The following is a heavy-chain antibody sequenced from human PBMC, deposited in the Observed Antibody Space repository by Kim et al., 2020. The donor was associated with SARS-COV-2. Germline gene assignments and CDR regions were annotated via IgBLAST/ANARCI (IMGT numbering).Heavy chain of an antibody. Sequence: SETLSLTCTVSGGSISSYYWSWIRQPPGKGLEWIGYIYYSGSTNYNPSLKSRVTISVDTSKNQFSLKLSSVTAADTAVYYCARQRLLAAADSFDYWGQGTLVTVSS. D-gene: IGHD6-13*01. J-gene: IGHJ4*02. CDR2: IYYSGST. CDR1: GGSISSYY. CDR3: ARQRLLAAADSFDY. V-gene: IGHV4-59*08.